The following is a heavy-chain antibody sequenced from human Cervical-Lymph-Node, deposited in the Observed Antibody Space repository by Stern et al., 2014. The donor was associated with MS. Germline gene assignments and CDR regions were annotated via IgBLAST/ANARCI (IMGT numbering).Heavy chain of an antibody. D-gene: IGHD1-20*01. CDR1: GFSLTTSGMC. J-gene: IGHJ3*01. CDR2: IDWDDDK. Sequence: QVTLKESGPALVKPTQTLTLTCTFSGFSLTTSGMCVSWIRQPPGNALEWLALIDWDDDKYYSTSLRTRLTISKDTSKNQVVLTMTNMDPVDTATYYCARMPITGSDAFDFWGQGTMVTVSS. V-gene: IGHV2-70*01. CDR3: ARMPITGSDAFDF.